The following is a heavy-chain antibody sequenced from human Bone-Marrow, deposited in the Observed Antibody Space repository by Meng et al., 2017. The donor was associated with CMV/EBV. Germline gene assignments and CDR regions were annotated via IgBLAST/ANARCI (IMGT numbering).Heavy chain of an antibody. CDR2: ISYDGSNK. CDR1: GFTFSNAW. V-gene: IGHV3-30*03. CDR3: ARSTGTTGL. D-gene: IGHD1-7*01. J-gene: IGHJ4*02. Sequence: GESLKISCAASGFTFSNAWMSWVRQAPGKGLEWVAVISYDGSNKYYADSVKGRFTISRDNSKNTLYLQMNSLRAEDTAVYYCARSTGTTGLWGQGTLVTVSS.